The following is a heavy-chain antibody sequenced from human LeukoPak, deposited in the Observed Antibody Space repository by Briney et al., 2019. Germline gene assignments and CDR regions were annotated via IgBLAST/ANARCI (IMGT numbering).Heavy chain of an antibody. Sequence: SAKVSCKASGGTFSSYAISWVRQAPGQGLEWMGGIIPIFGTANYAQKFQGRVTITTDESTSTAYMELSSLRSEDTAVYYCATRQLYYDSSGYSHYYYYMDVWGKGTTVTVSS. V-gene: IGHV1-69*05. J-gene: IGHJ6*03. CDR3: ATRQLYYDSSGYSHYYYYMDV. CDR1: GGTFSSYA. CDR2: IIPIFGTA. D-gene: IGHD3-22*01.